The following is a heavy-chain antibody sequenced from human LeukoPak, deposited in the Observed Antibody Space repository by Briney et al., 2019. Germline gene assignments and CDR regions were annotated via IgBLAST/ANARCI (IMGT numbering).Heavy chain of an antibody. D-gene: IGHD1-26*01. CDR1: GFTFSSYG. CDR3: AKDLRGSYQEDAFDI. Sequence: GGSLRLSCAASGFTFSSYGMHWVRQAPGKGLEWVSAISGSGGSTYYADSVKGRFTISRDNSKNTLYLQMNSLRAEDTAVYYCAKDLRGSYQEDAFDIWGQGTMVTVSS. CDR2: ISGSGGST. J-gene: IGHJ3*02. V-gene: IGHV3-23*01.